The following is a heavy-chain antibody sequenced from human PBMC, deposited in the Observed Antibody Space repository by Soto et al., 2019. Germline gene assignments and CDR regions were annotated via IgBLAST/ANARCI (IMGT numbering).Heavy chain of an antibody. D-gene: IGHD2-2*01. J-gene: IGHJ3*02. CDR2: IYYSGST. CDR1: GGSISSGGYY. Sequence: SETLSLTCTVSGGSISSGGYYWSWIRHHPGKGLEWIGYIYYSGSTYYNPSLKSRVTISVDTSKNQFSLKLSSVTAADTAVYYCARVLCCSSTSCHYKAAFDIWGQGTMVTVSS. V-gene: IGHV4-31*03. CDR3: ARVLCCSSTSCHYKAAFDI.